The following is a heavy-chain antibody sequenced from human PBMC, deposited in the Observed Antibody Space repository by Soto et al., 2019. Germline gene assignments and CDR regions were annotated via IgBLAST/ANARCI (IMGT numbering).Heavy chain of an antibody. J-gene: IGHJ4*02. D-gene: IGHD3-22*01. CDR1: RGTSSSFA. CDR3: ATSAFDSSGYFYRSYFDF. V-gene: IGHV1-69*13. Sequence: SVKVSCKASRGTSSSFAFSWVRQAPGQGLEWIGGVIHMFGTSKYAQNFQGRVTIVADESTNTAYMELSSLRAEDTAVYYCATSAFDSSGYFYRSYFDFWGQGSLVTVSS. CDR2: VIHMFGTS.